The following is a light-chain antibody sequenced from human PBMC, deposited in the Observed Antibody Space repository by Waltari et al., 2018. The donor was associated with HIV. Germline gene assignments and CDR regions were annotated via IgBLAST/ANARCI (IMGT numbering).Light chain of an antibody. CDR1: SSNIGAGYD. Sequence: QSVLTQPPSVSGAPGQRVTISFTGSSSNIGAGYDVHWYQQLPGTAPKLLIYGNSNRPSGVPDRFSGSKSGTSASLAITGLQAEDEADYYCQSYDSSLVFGGGTKLTVL. V-gene: IGLV1-40*01. CDR2: GNS. CDR3: QSYDSSLV. J-gene: IGLJ2*01.